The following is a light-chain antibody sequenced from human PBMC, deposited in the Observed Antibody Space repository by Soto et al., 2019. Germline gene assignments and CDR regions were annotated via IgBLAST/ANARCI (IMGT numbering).Light chain of an antibody. CDR3: RQYGRSLT. J-gene: IGKJ4*01. Sequence: EIVFTQSPATLSLSPGERATLSCRASQTVSNYLLWYQQKPGQAPRLLIYDASNRATGIPARFSGSGSETDFTLTIRGLEPEDFAVYYCRQYGRSLTFGGGTKVDIK. CDR2: DAS. V-gene: IGKV3-20*01. CDR1: QTVSNY.